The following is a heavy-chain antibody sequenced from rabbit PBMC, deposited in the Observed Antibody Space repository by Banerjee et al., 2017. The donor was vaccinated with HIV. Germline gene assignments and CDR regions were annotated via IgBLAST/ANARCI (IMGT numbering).Heavy chain of an antibody. J-gene: IGHJ4*01. V-gene: IGHV1S45*01. CDR2: IYAGSSGIT. CDR1: GFSFSSSYW. D-gene: IGHD4-2*01. CDR3: ARISRMLVVIDL. Sequence: QEQLEESGGDLVKPEGSLTLTCTASGFSFSSSYWICWVRQAPGKGLEWIACIYAGSSGITYYANWAKGRFTISKTSSTTVTLQMTSLTAADTATYFCARISRMLVVIDLWGPGTLVTVS.